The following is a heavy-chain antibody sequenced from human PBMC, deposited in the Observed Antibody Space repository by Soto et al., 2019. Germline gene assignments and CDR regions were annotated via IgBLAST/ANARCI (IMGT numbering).Heavy chain of an antibody. J-gene: IGHJ4*02. CDR3: ARASYSQYYDILTGYYKVPQLDY. Sequence: SETLSLTCSVSGGSISSGDYYWNWIRQPPGKGLEWIGHIYYSGSTYYNSSLKSRVTISLDTSKNQFSLKLSSVTAADTAVYYCARASYSQYYDILTGYYKVPQLDYWGQGTLVTVS. CDR1: GGSISSGDYY. CDR2: IYYSGST. V-gene: IGHV4-30-4*02. D-gene: IGHD3-9*01.